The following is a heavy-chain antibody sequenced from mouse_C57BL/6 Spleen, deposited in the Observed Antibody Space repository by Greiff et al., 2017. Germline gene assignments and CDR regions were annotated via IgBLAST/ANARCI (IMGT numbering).Heavy chain of an antibody. CDR2: IDPETGGT. Sequence: QVQLQQSGAELVRPGASVTLSCKASGYTFTDYEMHWVKQTPVHGLEWIGAIDPETGGTAYNQKFKGKAILTADKSSSTAYMELRSLTSEDSAVYYCTFGHYYGSSYRYFDVWGTGTTVTVSS. CDR3: TFGHYYGSSYRYFDV. J-gene: IGHJ1*03. V-gene: IGHV1-15*01. D-gene: IGHD1-1*01. CDR1: GYTFTDYE.